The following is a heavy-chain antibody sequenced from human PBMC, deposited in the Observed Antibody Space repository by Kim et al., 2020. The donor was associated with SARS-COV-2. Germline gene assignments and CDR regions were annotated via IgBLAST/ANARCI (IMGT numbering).Heavy chain of an antibody. Sequence: SETLSLTCAVYGGSFSGYYWSWIRQPPGKGLEWIGEINHSGSTNYNPSLKSRVTISVDTSKNQFSLKLSSVTAADTAVYYCARVVLCPNPQQENSFDYWGQGTLVTVSS. CDR3: ARVVLCPNPQQENSFDY. CDR2: INHSGST. D-gene: IGHD6-13*01. CDR1: GGSFSGYY. J-gene: IGHJ4*02. V-gene: IGHV4-34*01.